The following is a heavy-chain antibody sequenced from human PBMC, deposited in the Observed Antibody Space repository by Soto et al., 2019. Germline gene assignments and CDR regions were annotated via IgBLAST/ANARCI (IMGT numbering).Heavy chain of an antibody. CDR3: ASSGWYLNWFDP. Sequence: TLSLTCTVSGGSVSSGSYYWSWIRQPPGKGLEWIGYIYYSGSTNYNPSLKSRVTISVDTSKNQFSLKLSSVTAADTAVYYCASSGWYLNWFDPWGQGTLVTVSS. V-gene: IGHV4-61*01. CDR2: IYYSGST. CDR1: GGSVSSGSYY. D-gene: IGHD6-19*01. J-gene: IGHJ5*02.